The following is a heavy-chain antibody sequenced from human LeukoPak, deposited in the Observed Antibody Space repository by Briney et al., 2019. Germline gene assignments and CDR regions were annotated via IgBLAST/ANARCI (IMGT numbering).Heavy chain of an antibody. Sequence: SGGSLRLSCAASGFTFSSYSMNWVRQAPGKGLEWVSSISSSSSYIYYADSVKGRFTISRDNAKNSLYLQMNSLRAEDTAVYYCAREGIAAAGTGGDYWGQGTLVTVSS. CDR2: ISSSSSYI. V-gene: IGHV3-21*01. CDR1: GFTFSSYS. J-gene: IGHJ4*02. D-gene: IGHD6-13*01. CDR3: AREGIAAAGTGGDY.